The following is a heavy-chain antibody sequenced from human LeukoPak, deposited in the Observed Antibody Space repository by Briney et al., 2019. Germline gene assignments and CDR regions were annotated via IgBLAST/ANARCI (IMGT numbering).Heavy chain of an antibody. CDR3: ARDGTYGTQGYFDL. Sequence: SETLSLTCTVSGGSISSYYWSWIRQPPGKGLEWIGYIYYSGSTNYNPSLKSRVTISVDTSKNQFSLKLSSVTAADTAVYYCARDGTYGTQGYFDLWGRGTLVTVSS. CDR1: GGSISSYY. D-gene: IGHD1-1*01. CDR2: IYYSGST. J-gene: IGHJ2*01. V-gene: IGHV4-59*01.